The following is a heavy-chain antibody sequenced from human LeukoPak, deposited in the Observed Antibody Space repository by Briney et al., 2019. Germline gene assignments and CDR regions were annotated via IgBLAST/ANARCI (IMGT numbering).Heavy chain of an antibody. D-gene: IGHD3-16*01. CDR3: ARDGAGLDYYYYMDV. V-gene: IGHV4-30-2*01. CDR1: GGSISSGGYY. Sequence: PSETLSLTCTVSGGSISSGGYYWSWIRQPPGKGLEWIGYIYHSGSTYYNPSLKSRVTISVDGSKNQFSLKLSSVTAADTAVYYCARDGAGLDYYYYMDVWGKGTTVTVSS. J-gene: IGHJ6*03. CDR2: IYHSGST.